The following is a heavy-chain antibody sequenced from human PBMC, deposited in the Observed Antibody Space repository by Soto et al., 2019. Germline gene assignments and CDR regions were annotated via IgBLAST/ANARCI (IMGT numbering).Heavy chain of an antibody. CDR2: IWYDGSNK. Sequence: GGSLRLSCAASGFTFSSYGMHWVRQAPGKGLEWVAVIWYDGSNKYYADSVKGRFTISRDNSKNTLYLQMNSLRAEDKAVYYCARLFESPNWGDAFDIWGQGTMVTVSS. CDR3: ARLFESPNWGDAFDI. D-gene: IGHD7-27*01. J-gene: IGHJ3*02. V-gene: IGHV3-33*08. CDR1: GFTFSSYG.